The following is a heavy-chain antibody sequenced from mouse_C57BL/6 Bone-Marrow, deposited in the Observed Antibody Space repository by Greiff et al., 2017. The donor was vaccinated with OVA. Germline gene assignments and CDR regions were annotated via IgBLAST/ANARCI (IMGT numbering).Heavy chain of an antibody. CDR1: GFSLTSYA. Sequence: QVQLQQSGPGLVAPSQSLSITCTVSGFSLTSYAISWVRQPPGKGLEWLGVIWTGGGTNYNSARKSRLSISKDNSKSQVFLKMNSLQTDDTARYYCARKSSFITAVPPYWYFDVWGTGTTVTVSS. D-gene: IGHD1-1*01. J-gene: IGHJ1*03. V-gene: IGHV2-9-1*01. CDR3: ARKSSFITAVPPYWYFDV. CDR2: IWTGGGT.